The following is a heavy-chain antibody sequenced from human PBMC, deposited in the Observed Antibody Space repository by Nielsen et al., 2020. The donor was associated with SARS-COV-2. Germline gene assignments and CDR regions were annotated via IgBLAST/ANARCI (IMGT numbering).Heavy chain of an antibody. V-gene: IGHV3-30-3*01. D-gene: IGHD1-26*01. CDR2: ISYDGSNK. CDR1: GFTFSSYA. Sequence: GESLKISCAASGFTFSSYAMHWVRQAPGKGLEWVAVISYDGSNKYYADSVKGRFTISRDNSKNTLYLQMNSLRAEDTAVYYCARDHSGSYYGAFDIWGQGTLATVSS. J-gene: IGHJ3*02. CDR3: ARDHSGSYYGAFDI.